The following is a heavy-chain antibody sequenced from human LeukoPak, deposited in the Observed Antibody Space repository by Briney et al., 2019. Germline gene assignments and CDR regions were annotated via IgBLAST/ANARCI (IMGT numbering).Heavy chain of an antibody. V-gene: IGHV1-69*06. J-gene: IGHJ3*02. CDR3: ASPYDYGDHYLDALHI. CDR2: IIPLFGTA. D-gene: IGHD4-17*01. Sequence: SVKVSCKASRYTFTSYDINWVRQATGQGLEWMGRIIPLFGTADYAQRYQGRVTISADNSLNTAYLELSSLTSEDTAVYYCASPYDYGDHYLDALHIWGQGTIVTVSS. CDR1: RYTFTSYD.